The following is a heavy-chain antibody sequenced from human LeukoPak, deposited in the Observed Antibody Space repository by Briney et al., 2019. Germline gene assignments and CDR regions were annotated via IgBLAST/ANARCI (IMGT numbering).Heavy chain of an antibody. V-gene: IGHV3-15*01. D-gene: IGHD3-22*01. J-gene: IGHJ4*02. CDR2: IKSKTDGGTT. CDR3: TTNPPSYDSSGYYYVH. Sequence: GGSLRLSCAASGFTFSNAWMSWVRQAPGKGLEWVGRIKSKTDGGTTDYAAPVKGRFTISRDDSKNTLYLQMNSLKTEDTAVYYCTTNPPSYDSSGYYYVHWGQGTLVTVSS. CDR1: GFTFSNAW.